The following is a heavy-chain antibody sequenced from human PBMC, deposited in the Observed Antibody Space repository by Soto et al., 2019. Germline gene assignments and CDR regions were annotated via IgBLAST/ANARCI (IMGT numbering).Heavy chain of an antibody. CDR2: IYYSGST. Sequence: QVQLQESGPGLVKPSQTLSLTCTVSGGSISSGGYYWSWIRQRPGKGLEWIGYIYYSGSTYYNPSLKSRVTISVDTSKNQFSLKLSSVTAADTAVYYCARGEMATMYYFDYWGQRTLVTVSS. CDR3: ARGEMATMYYFDY. CDR1: GGSISSGGYY. V-gene: IGHV4-31*03. D-gene: IGHD5-12*01. J-gene: IGHJ4*02.